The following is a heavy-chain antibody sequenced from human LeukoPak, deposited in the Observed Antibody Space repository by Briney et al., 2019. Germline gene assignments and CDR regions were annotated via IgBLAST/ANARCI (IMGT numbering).Heavy chain of an antibody. CDR2: INHSGST. CDR3: ARHRRPRVLYDSSGYFHDAFDI. J-gene: IGHJ3*02. V-gene: IGHV4-34*01. Sequence: PSETLSLTCAIYGGSFSAYYWSWIRQPPGKGLEWIGEINHSGSTNYNPSLKSRVTISVDTSKNQFSLKLSSVTAADTAVYYCARHRRPRVLYDSSGYFHDAFDIWGQGTMVTVSS. CDR1: GGSFSAYY. D-gene: IGHD3-22*01.